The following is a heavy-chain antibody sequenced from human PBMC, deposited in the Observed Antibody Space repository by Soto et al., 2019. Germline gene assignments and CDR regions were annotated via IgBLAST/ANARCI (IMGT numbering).Heavy chain of an antibody. J-gene: IGHJ6*02. CDR2: IGPTATNI. V-gene: IGHV3-11*01. D-gene: IGHD1-1*01. CDR1: GFLFSDYY. Sequence: QVQLVESGGGVVKPGGSLRLSCTASGFLFSDYYLTWIRQAPGRGLEWISHIGPTATNIDYVASVKGRFTISRDNAKKSLFLQMESLRVEDTAVDYCASQQLDPKGWFYYGLDVWGQGTTVTVSS. CDR3: ASQQLDPKGWFYYGLDV.